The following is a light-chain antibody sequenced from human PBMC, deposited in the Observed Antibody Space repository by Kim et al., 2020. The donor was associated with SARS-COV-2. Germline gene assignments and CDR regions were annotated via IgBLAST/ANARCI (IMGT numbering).Light chain of an antibody. V-gene: IGLV1-40*01. J-gene: IGLJ3*02. Sequence: QSVLTQPPSVSGAPGQRVTISCTGSSSNIGAGYDVHWYQQLPGTAPKLLIYANSNRPSGVPDRFSCSKSGTSASLAITGLQAEDEADYYCQSYDSSLSGGVFGGGTQLTVL. CDR2: ANS. CDR1: SSNIGAGYD. CDR3: QSYDSSLSGGV.